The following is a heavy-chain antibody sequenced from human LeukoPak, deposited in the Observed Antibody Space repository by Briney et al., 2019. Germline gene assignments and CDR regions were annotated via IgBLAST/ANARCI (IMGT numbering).Heavy chain of an antibody. V-gene: IGHV3-21*01. CDR2: ISSSSSYI. J-gene: IGHJ4*02. CDR1: GFTFSSYS. D-gene: IGHD3-3*01. CDR3: ARSAYYDRDFDY. Sequence: GGSLRLSCAPSGFTFSSYSMNWVRRAPGRGLEWVSSISSSSSYIYYADSVKGRFTISRDNAKNSLYLQMNSLRAEDTAVYYCARSAYYDRDFDYWGQGTLVTVSS.